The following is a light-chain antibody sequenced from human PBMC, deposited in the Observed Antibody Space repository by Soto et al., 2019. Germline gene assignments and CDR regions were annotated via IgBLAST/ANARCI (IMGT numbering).Light chain of an antibody. J-gene: IGKJ4*01. V-gene: IGKV1-9*01. CDR1: QGISSY. Sequence: IQLTQSPSSLSASVGDRVTITCRASQGISSYLAWYQHKPGKAPKLLIYGASTVQRGVPSRFSGSGSGTDFTLTNSSLQPEDFATYYCQQLNSYLSLTFGGGTKVEIK. CDR2: GAS. CDR3: QQLNSYLSLT.